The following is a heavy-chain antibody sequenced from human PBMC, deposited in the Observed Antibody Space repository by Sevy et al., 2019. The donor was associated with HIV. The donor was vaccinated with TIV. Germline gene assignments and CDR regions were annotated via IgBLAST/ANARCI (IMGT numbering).Heavy chain of an antibody. CDR1: GFSFSSYD. CDR2: IRYDGSNK. D-gene: IGHD5-18*01. J-gene: IGHJ6*02. Sequence: GGSLRLSCAASGFSFSSYDMHWVRQAPGMGLEWVAVIRYDGSNKHYGDSVKGRLTISRENSKNALYLQMSSLRAEDTAVYYCAREKVDTSMIFVEYYGMDVWGQGTTVTVSS. CDR3: AREKVDTSMIFVEYYGMDV. V-gene: IGHV3-33*01.